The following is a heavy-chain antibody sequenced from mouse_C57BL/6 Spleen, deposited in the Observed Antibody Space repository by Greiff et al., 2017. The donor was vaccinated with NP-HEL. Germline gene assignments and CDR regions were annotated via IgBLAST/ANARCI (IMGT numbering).Heavy chain of an antibody. V-gene: IGHV1-19*01. CDR3: AKDWDVENY. Sequence: EVQLQQSGPVLVKPGASVKMSCKASGYTFTDYYMNWVKQSHGKSLEWIGVINPYNGGTSYNQKFKGKATLTVDKSSSTADMELNSLTSEDSAVYYCAKDWDVENYWGQGTTLTVSS. CDR1: GYTFTDYY. CDR2: INPYNGGT. J-gene: IGHJ2*01. D-gene: IGHD4-1*01.